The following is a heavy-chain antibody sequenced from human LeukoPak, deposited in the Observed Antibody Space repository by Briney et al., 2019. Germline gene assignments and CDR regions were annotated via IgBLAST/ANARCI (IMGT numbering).Heavy chain of an antibody. CDR2: INHSGST. CDR1: GGSFSGYY. D-gene: IGHD1-1*01. Sequence: SETLSLTCAVYGGSFSGYYWSWIRQPPGKGLEWIGEINHSGSTNYNPSLKSRVTISVDTSKNQFSLKLSSVTAADTAVYYCARGSKPGGYWFDPWGQGTLVTVSS. J-gene: IGHJ5*02. V-gene: IGHV4-34*01. CDR3: ARGSKPGGYWFDP.